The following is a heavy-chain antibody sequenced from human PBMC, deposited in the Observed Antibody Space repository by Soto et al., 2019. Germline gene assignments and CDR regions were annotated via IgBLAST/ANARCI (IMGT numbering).Heavy chain of an antibody. V-gene: IGHV3-30-3*01. CDR1: GFTFSSYA. CDR3: ARDLLGYCSGGSCFPFDY. D-gene: IGHD2-15*01. J-gene: IGHJ4*02. CDR2: ISYDGSNK. Sequence: QVQLVESGGGVVQPGRSLRLSCAASGFTFSSYAMHWVRQAPGKGLEWVAVISYDGSNKYYADSVKGRFTISRDNSKNTXXLQMNSLRAEDTAVYYCARDLLGYCSGGSCFPFDYWGQGTLVTVSS.